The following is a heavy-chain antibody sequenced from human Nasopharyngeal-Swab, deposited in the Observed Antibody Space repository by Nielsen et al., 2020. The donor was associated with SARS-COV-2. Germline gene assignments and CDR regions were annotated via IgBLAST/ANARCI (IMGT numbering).Heavy chain of an antibody. V-gene: IGHV4-31*01. CDR3: AGDGFGQPLEAFDI. Sequence: SEPLSPTCPLSGGSTSSGAYYWSWIRQHPGKGLDWIGYIYYSGSTYYNPSLKSPVTISVDTSKNQFSLKLSSVTAADTAVYYCAGDGFGQPLEAFDIWGQGTMVTVSS. D-gene: IGHD6-13*01. CDR2: IYYSGST. J-gene: IGHJ3*02. CDR1: GGSTSSGAYY.